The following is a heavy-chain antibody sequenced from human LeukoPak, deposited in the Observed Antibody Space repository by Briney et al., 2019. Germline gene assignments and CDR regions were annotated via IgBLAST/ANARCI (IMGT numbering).Heavy chain of an antibody. V-gene: IGHV4-59*08. D-gene: IGHD5-24*01. CDR1: GGSISSYY. CDR3: ARRSLHPYYYYGMDV. CDR2: IYYSGST. Sequence: SETLSLTCTVSGGSISSYYWSWIRQPPGKGLEWIGYIYYSGSTNYNPSLKSRVTMSVDTSKNQFSLKLSSVTAADTAVYYCARRSLHPYYYYGMDVWGQGTTVTVSS. J-gene: IGHJ6*02.